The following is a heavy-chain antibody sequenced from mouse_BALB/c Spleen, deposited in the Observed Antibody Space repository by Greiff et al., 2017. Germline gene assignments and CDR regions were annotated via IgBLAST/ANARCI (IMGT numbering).Heavy chain of an antibody. CDR2: IDPANGNT. CDR3: ARPGQLGLRAWFAY. Sequence: VQLKQSGAELVKPGASVKLSCTASGFNIKDTYMHWVKQRPEQGLEWIGRIDPANGNTKYDPKFQGKATITADTSSNTAYLQLSSLTSEDTAVYYCARPGQLGLRAWFAYWGQGTLVTVSA. D-gene: IGHD3-1*01. V-gene: IGHV14-3*02. CDR1: GFNIKDTY. J-gene: IGHJ3*01.